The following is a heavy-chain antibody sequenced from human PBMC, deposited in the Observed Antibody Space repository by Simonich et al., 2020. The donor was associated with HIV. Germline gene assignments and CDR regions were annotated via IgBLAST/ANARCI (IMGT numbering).Heavy chain of an antibody. CDR3: ATFSGGNEY. Sequence: QVQLQQWGSGLLKPSETLSLTCAVYGGSFSGYHRSWIRQPPGKGLEWIGEINPIGSANYNPSLTSRVTRSLHPSKKQFSLKVNSVTAADTAVYYCATFSGGNEYWGQGTGSPSPQ. CDR2: INPIGSA. V-gene: IGHV4-34*01. J-gene: IGHJ4*02. CDR1: GGSFSGYH. D-gene: IGHD3-10*01.